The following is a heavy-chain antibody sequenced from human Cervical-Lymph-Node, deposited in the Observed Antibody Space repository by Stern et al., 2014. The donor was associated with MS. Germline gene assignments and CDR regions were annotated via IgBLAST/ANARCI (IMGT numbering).Heavy chain of an antibody. CDR1: GGTFSSYA. J-gene: IGHJ4*02. D-gene: IGHD3-22*01. V-gene: IGHV1-69*01. CDR2: IIPIFGTA. Sequence: QVQLVQSGAEVKQPGSSVQVSCKASGGTFSSYAISWVRQAPGQGLEWMGGIIPIFGTANYAQKFQGRVTITADESTSTAYMELSSLRSEDTAVYYCARDRTDDSSGYYDYWGQGTLVTVSS. CDR3: ARDRTDDSSGYYDY.